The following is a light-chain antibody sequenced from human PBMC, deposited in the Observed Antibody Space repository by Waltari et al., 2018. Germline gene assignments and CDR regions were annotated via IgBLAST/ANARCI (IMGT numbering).Light chain of an antibody. J-gene: IGKJ5*01. CDR1: QSVSIY. V-gene: IGKV3-11*01. CDR3: KQRSNWPIT. Sequence: ETVLTQSPATLSLSPGERATLSCRASQSVSIYLAWYQQKLGQAPRLLIYDASNRAAGIPARFSGSGSGTDFTLTISSLEPEDFAVYYCKQRSNWPITFGQGTRLEIK. CDR2: DAS.